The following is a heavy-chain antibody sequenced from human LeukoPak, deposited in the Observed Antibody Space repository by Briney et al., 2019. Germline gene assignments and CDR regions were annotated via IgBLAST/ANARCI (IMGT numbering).Heavy chain of an antibody. Sequence: GGSLRLSCAASGFTFSSNYMTWVRQAPGKGLEWVAVIYSGGTTYYTDSVKGRFTISRDNSKNSLYLQMTSLRAEDTAVYYCARLYYYVSGTYSRYFDYWGQGTLVTVSS. CDR3: ARLYYYVSGTYSRYFDY. CDR2: IYSGGTT. D-gene: IGHD3-10*01. V-gene: IGHV3-53*01. J-gene: IGHJ4*02. CDR1: GFTFSSNY.